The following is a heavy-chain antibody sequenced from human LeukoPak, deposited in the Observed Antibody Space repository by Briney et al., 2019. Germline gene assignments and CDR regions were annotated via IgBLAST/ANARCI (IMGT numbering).Heavy chain of an antibody. V-gene: IGHV4-30-2*01. D-gene: IGHD3-22*01. CDR3: ARGVRYYYDSSGYSYYFDY. CDR2: IYHSGST. Sequence: SETLSLTCAVSGGSISSGGYSWSWIRQPPGKGLEWIVYIYHSGSTYYNPSLKSRVTISVDRSKNQFSLKLSSVTAADTAVYYCARGVRYYYDSSGYSYYFDYWGQGTLSPSPQ. J-gene: IGHJ4*02. CDR1: GGSISSGGYS.